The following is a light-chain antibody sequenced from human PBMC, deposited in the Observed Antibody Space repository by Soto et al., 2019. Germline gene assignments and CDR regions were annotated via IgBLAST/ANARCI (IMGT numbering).Light chain of an antibody. Sequence: EIVLTQSPATLSLSPGERATLSCRASQSVSSYLAWYQQKPGQAPRLHIYDASNRATGIPARFSGSGSGTDCTLTISSLEPEDFACYYSQRRSDWRFTFGPGTKVDIK. CDR1: QSVSSY. CDR3: QRRSDWRFT. J-gene: IGKJ3*01. V-gene: IGKV3-11*01. CDR2: DAS.